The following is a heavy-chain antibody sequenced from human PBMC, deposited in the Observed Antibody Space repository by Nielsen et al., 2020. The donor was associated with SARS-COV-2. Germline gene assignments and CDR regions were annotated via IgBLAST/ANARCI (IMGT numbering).Heavy chain of an antibody. CDR3: AREKGYYDSLFYYGMNV. Sequence: SETLSLTCTVSGGSVSSGEYYWSWIRQHPGEGPEWIGSIYYSGSTYYNPSLKSRVTISVDTSKNQFSLRLSSVTAADTAVYYCAREKGYYDSLFYYGMNVWGQGTTVTVSS. CDR1: GGSVSSGEYY. V-gene: IGHV4-31*03. D-gene: IGHD3-22*01. J-gene: IGHJ6*02. CDR2: IYYSGST.